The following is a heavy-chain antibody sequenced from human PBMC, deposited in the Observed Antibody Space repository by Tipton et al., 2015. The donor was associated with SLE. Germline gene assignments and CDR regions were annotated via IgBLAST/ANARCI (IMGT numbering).Heavy chain of an antibody. D-gene: IGHD4-23*01. CDR2: IYSSVST. CDR3: AGGRVRDI. Sequence: TLSLTCTVFGVSIRSGTFSWDSIRQPAGKALEWIGHIYSSVSTNYKPSLKSRVTISLDTSKNQVSLNLSSVTAADAAVYYCAGGRVRDIWGQGTMVTVSS. V-gene: IGHV4-61*09. J-gene: IGHJ3*02. CDR1: GVSIRSGTFS.